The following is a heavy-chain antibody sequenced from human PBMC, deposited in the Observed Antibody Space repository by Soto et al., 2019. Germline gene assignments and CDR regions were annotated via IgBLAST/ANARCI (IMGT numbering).Heavy chain of an antibody. CDR2: ISGSGTST. Sequence: EVQLLESGGGLVQPGGSLRLSCAASGFTFSSYAMSWVRQAPGKGLKWISSISGSGTSTYYADSVKGRFTISRDNSKNTMYLQMNSLRAEDTALYFCAKENTPDYGDYVDYWGQGTLVNVSS. J-gene: IGHJ4*02. D-gene: IGHD4-17*01. CDR3: AKENTPDYGDYVDY. CDR1: GFTFSSYA. V-gene: IGHV3-23*01.